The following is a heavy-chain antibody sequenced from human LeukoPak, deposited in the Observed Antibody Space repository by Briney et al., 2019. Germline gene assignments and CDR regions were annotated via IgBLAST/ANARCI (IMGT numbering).Heavy chain of an antibody. CDR3: TRGTGYYYY. CDR2: IQHSGST. V-gene: IGHV4-38-2*01. D-gene: IGHD3-22*01. Sequence: SETLSLTCSVSGYSISSNYYWGWIRQPPGKGLEWIGSIQHSGSTYYNPSLKSRVTISVDTSKNQFSLKLSSVTAADTAVYYCTRGTGYYYYWGQGTLVTVSS. CDR1: GYSISSNYY. J-gene: IGHJ4*02.